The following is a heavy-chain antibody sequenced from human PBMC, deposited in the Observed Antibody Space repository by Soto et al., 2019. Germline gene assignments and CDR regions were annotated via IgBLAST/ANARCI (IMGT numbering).Heavy chain of an antibody. D-gene: IGHD5-12*01. J-gene: IGHJ4*02. CDR3: TRGRLSGHYTEY. V-gene: IGHV3-15*07. CDR2: IKSKTDGETT. CDR1: GFSFSDAW. Sequence: EVQLVESGGGLVKPGESLGLSCAASGFSFSDAWMNWVRQAPGKGLEWVGRIKSKTDGETTDYAAPVNGRFSISRDDSKNTLYLQMSSLKTDDTAVYYCTRGRLSGHYTEYWGRGTLVTVSS.